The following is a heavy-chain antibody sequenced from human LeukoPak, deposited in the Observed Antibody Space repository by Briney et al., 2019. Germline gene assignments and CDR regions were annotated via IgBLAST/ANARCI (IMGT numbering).Heavy chain of an antibody. Sequence: ASVKVSCKASGYTFTSYYMHWVRQAPGQGLEWMGIINPSGGSTSYAQKFQGRVTMTRDASTSTVYLELSSLRSEDTAVYYCARARTVTSTFDYWGQGTLVTVSS. CDR3: ARARTVTSTFDY. J-gene: IGHJ4*02. CDR1: GYTFTSYY. V-gene: IGHV1-46*01. CDR2: INPSGGST. D-gene: IGHD4-17*01.